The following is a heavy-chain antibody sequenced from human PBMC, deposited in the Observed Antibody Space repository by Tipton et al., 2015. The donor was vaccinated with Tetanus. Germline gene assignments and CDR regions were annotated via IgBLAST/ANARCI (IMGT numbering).Heavy chain of an antibody. V-gene: IGHV4-30-2*01. CDR2: IYDSGTT. CDR3: ARHNSYLYAMDV. Sequence: TLSLTCALSGGSISRGAYSWSWIRRPPGKGLEWIGYIYDSGTTSFNPSLKSRVTISVGETKRQFSLNLTSVTAAATAVYYCARHNSYLYAMDVWGQGTTVTVSS. J-gene: IGHJ6*02. CDR1: GGSISRGAYS. D-gene: IGHD2-2*01.